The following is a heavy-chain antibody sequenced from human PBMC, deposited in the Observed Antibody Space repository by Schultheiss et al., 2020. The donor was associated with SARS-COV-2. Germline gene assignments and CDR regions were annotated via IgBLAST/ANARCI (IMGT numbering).Heavy chain of an antibody. CDR1: GFTFSSYS. V-gene: IGHV3-21*01. D-gene: IGHD2-15*01. CDR3: ARGRCSGGSCSSGFDP. CDR2: ITSSSSFI. J-gene: IGHJ5*02. Sequence: GGSLRLSCAASGFTFSSYSMNWVRQAPGKGLEWVSSITSSSSFIYYADSLKGRFTISRDNAKNSLYLQMNSLRAEDTAVYYCARGRCSGGSCSSGFDPWGQGTLVTVSS.